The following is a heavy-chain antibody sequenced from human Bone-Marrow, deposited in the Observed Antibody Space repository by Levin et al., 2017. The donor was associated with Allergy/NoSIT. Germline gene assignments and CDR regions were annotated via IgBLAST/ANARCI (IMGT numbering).Heavy chain of an antibody. CDR3: ARARGSGPGGYFDY. CDR2: ISNSGAST. Sequence: GGSLRLSCAASGFSFSDSYMSWIRQAPGKGLEWISYISNSGASTKYADSVKGRLTISRDNTKNSLYLQMNSLRDDDTAVYYCARARGSGPGGYFDYWGQGTLVTVSS. D-gene: IGHD2-15*01. J-gene: IGHJ4*02. CDR1: GFSFSDSY. V-gene: IGHV3-11*06.